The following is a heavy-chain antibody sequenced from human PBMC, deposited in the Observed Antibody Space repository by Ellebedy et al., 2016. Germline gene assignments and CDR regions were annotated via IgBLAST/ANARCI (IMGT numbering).Heavy chain of an antibody. CDR1: GFTFSSYS. CDR3: ARGGPSAIAAATFDP. J-gene: IGHJ5*02. Sequence: GESLKISCAASGFTFSSYSMNWVRQAPGKGLEWVSSISSSSSYIYYADSVKGRFTISRDNAKNSLYLQMNSLRAEDTAVYYCARGGPSAIAAATFDPWGPGTLVTVSS. CDR2: ISSSSSYI. D-gene: IGHD6-13*01. V-gene: IGHV3-21*01.